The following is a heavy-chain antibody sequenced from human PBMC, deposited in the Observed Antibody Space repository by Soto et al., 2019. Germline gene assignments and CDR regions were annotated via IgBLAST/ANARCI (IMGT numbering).Heavy chain of an antibody. CDR2: ISYDGSNK. V-gene: IGHV3-30-3*01. D-gene: IGHD3-22*01. CDR1: GFTFSSYA. CDR3: ARRADYYDSSGYYQSDYFDY. J-gene: IGHJ4*02. Sequence: GGSLRLSCAASGFTFSSYAMHWVRQAPGKGLEWVAVISYDGSNKYYADSVKGRFTISRDNSKNTLYLQMNGLRAEDTAVYYCARRADYYDSSGYYQSDYFDYWGQGTLVTVSS.